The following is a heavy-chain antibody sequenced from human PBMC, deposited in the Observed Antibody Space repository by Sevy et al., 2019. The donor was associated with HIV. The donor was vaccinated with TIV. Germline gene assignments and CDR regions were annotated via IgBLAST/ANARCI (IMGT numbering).Heavy chain of an antibody. CDR2: LSASGGST. Sequence: GGSLRLSCVASGFTLSNYAMSWVRQAPGKGLEWVSTLSASGGSTYYAESVKGRVTISRDNSKNTLDLEMNSLRGEDTAVYYCAKGSRKYYYDSSGYYGDWGQGTLVTVSS. CDR1: GFTLSNYA. J-gene: IGHJ4*01. CDR3: AKGSRKYYYDSSGYYGD. D-gene: IGHD3-22*01. V-gene: IGHV3-23*01.